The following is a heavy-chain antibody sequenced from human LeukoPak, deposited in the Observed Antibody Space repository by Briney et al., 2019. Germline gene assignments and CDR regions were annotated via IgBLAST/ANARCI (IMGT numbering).Heavy chain of an antibody. V-gene: IGHV4-38-2*02. D-gene: IGHD1-1*01. CDR1: GYSIRSGFY. J-gene: IGHJ5*01. CDR2: IYHSGIT. CDR3: ASHPLWNDGIYNWFDS. Sequence: SETLSLTCTVSGYSIRSGFYRCWLQQPPEKVLEGSGNIYHSGITYSTPSLKSRVTISVDTSKNQFSLQLSSVTAEDTAVYYCASHPLWNDGIYNWFDSWGQGTLVTVSS.